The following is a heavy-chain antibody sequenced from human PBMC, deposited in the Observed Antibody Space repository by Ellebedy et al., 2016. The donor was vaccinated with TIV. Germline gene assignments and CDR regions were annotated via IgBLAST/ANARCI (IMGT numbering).Heavy chain of an antibody. D-gene: IGHD3-10*01. V-gene: IGHV4-59*08. CDR2: IYYTGLT. CDR3: ARRTSSFGLGFYYGMDV. CDR1: GGSVSPFY. Sequence: MPSETLSLTCTVSGGSVSPFYWNWIRQPPGKGLEWMGDIYYTGLTNYNPSLNNRVLISVDTSKNEVSLRLSSVTAADTAVYYCARRTSSFGLGFYYGMDVWGQGTTVTVS. J-gene: IGHJ6*02.